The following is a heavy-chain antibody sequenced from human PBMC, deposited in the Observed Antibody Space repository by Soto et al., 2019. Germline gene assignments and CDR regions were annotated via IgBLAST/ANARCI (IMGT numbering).Heavy chain of an antibody. Sequence: PGGSLRLSCAASGFTFSSYAMHWVRQAPGKGLEWVAVISYDGSNKYYADSVKGRFTISRDNSKNTLYLQMNSLRAEDTAVYYCARALFGGGPGANWFDPWGQGTLVTVPS. CDR2: ISYDGSNK. J-gene: IGHJ5*02. V-gene: IGHV3-30-3*01. CDR1: GFTFSSYA. CDR3: ARALFGGGPGANWFDP. D-gene: IGHD3-16*01.